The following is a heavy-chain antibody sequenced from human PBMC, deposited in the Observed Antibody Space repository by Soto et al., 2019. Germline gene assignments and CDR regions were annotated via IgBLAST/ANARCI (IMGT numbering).Heavy chain of an antibody. Sequence: QVQLVQSGAEVKKPGASVKVSCKASGYTFTSYYMHWVRQAPGQGLEWMGIINPSGGSTSYAQKFQGRVTMTRDTSTSTVYMELSSLSSEDTAVYYWAREYDDSWGSYRKCGDYWGQGTLVTVSS. J-gene: IGHJ4*02. D-gene: IGHD3-16*02. CDR1: GYTFTSYY. V-gene: IGHV1-46*03. CDR2: INPSGGST. CDR3: AREYDDSWGSYRKCGDY.